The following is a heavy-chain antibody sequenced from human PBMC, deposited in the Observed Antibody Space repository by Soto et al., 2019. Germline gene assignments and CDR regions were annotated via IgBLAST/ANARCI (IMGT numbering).Heavy chain of an antibody. V-gene: IGHV1-69*02. CDR1: GCTFSSYT. D-gene: IGHD3-9*01. J-gene: IGHJ4*02. Sequence: SVKVSCKASGCTFSSYTISCVRQAPGQGLEWMGRIIPILGIANYAQKFQGRVTITADKSTSTAYMELSSLRSEDTAMYYCARAFSFDWYTYYFDYWGQGPLVTVSS. CDR3: ARAFSFDWYTYYFDY. CDR2: IIPILGIA.